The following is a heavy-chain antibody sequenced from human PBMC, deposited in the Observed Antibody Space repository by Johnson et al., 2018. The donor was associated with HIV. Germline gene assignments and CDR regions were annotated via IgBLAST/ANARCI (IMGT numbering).Heavy chain of an antibody. D-gene: IGHD5-12*01. Sequence: EVQLVESGGGLVKPGGSLRLSCAASGFTVSGNYMSWVRQAPGKGLEWVSVIYSGADPVYADSVKGRFSFTRDESKNTVYLQMNSLRAEDTAVYYCASQVRGLRLGVDAFDIWGQGTMVTVSS. CDR3: ASQVRGLRLGVDAFDI. CDR1: GFTVSGNY. CDR2: IYSGADP. V-gene: IGHV3-66*04. J-gene: IGHJ3*02.